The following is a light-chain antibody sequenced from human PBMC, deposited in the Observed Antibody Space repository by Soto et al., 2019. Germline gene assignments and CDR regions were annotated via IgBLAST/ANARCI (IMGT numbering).Light chain of an antibody. CDR1: QSISSS. CDR2: KAS. Sequence: IQLTQSPSTLSASVGERVTIACRASQSISSSLAWYQQKPGKAPNLLIYKASSLQTGVPSRFSGSGSGTEFTLTISSRQPDDFATYYCQQYNQYPYTFGQGTKLEIK. V-gene: IGKV1-5*03. J-gene: IGKJ2*01. CDR3: QQYNQYPYT.